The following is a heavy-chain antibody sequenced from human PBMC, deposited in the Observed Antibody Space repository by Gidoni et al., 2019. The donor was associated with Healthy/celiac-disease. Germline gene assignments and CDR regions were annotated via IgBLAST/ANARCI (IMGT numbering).Heavy chain of an antibody. CDR2: IYDSGST. CDR1: GGSISRDGNY. D-gene: IGHD2-8*02. J-gene: IGHJ2*01. Sequence: QVQLQESGPGLVKPSHTLSLTCTVSGGSISRDGNYWRWIRQHPGKGLEWIGYIYDSGSTYYNPALKSRVTISVDTSKNQFSLKLSSVTAADTAVYYCARDLWVGGVSQTLSYWYFDLWGRGTLVTVSS. V-gene: IGHV4-31*03. CDR3: ARDLWVGGVSQTLSYWYFDL.